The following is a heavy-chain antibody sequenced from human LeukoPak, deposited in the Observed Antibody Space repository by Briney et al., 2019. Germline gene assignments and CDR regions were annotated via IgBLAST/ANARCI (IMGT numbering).Heavy chain of an antibody. V-gene: IGHV1-46*01. Sequence: GASVKVSCKASGYTFTSYGISWVRQAPGQGLEWMGIINPSGGSTSYAQKFQGRVTMTRDMSTSTVYMELSSLRSEDTAVYYCARDDGDGYNYRGWGQGTLVTVSS. CDR3: ARDDGDGYNYRG. CDR2: INPSGGST. CDR1: GYTFTSYG. D-gene: IGHD5-24*01. J-gene: IGHJ4*02.